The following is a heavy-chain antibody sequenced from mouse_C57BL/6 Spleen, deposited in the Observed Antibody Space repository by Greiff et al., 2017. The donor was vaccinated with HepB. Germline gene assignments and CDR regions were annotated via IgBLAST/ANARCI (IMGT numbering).Heavy chain of an antibody. CDR2: ISSGSSTI. CDR3: ARADLHWYFDV. V-gene: IGHV5-17*01. Sequence: EVKLVESGGGLVKPGGSLKLSCAASGFTFSDYGMHWVRQAPEKGLEWVAYISSGSSTIYYADTVKGRFTISRDNAKNTLFLQMTSLRSEDTAMYYCARADLHWYFDVWGTGTTVTVSS. J-gene: IGHJ1*03. CDR1: GFTFSDYG.